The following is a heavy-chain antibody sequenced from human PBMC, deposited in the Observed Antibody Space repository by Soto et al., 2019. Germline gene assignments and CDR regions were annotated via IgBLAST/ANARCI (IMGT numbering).Heavy chain of an antibody. CDR2: ISGTGGST. CDR3: AKDQVSSSSEYYYGMDV. Sequence: GGSLRLSCAASGFTFFTYAMTWVRQAPGKGLEWVSLISGTGGSTYYADSVKGRFTISRDNSKNTLYLQMNSLRAEDTAVYYCAKDQVSSSSEYYYGMDVWGQGTTVTVSS. D-gene: IGHD6-6*01. J-gene: IGHJ6*02. CDR1: GFTFFTYA. V-gene: IGHV3-23*01.